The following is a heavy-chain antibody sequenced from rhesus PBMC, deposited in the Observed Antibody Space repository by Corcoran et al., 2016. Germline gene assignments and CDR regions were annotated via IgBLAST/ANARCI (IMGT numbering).Heavy chain of an antibody. J-gene: IGHJ5-2*02. Sequence: QVQLQESGPGVVKPSETLSLTCAVSGGSISASYWWSWIRQPPGKGLEWIGYIYGSSRSTNYNPSLKSRVTISKDTSRNQFSLKLSSVTAADTAVYYCVRRGGVWGRGVLVTVSS. V-gene: IGHV4S10*01. CDR3: VRRGGV. CDR2: IYGSSRST. CDR1: GGSISASYW.